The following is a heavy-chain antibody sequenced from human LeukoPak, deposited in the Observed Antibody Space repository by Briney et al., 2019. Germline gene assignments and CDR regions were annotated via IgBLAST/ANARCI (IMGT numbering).Heavy chain of an antibody. CDR2: ITGSGASS. CDR3: ARNQNSSWYYYYMDV. V-gene: IGHV3-23*01. D-gene: IGHD6-13*01. J-gene: IGHJ6*03. CDR1: GFTFNNYA. Sequence: GGSLRLSCAASGFTFNNYAMTWVRQAPGKGLEWVTTITGSGASSYSADSVRGRFTISRDNSKNTLFLQLNSLRADDTAVYYCARNQNSSWYYYYMDVWGIGTMVTVSS.